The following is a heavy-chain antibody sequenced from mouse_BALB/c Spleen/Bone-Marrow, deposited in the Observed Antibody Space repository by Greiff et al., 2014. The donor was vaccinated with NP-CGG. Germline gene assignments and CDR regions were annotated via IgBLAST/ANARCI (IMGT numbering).Heavy chain of an antibody. J-gene: IGHJ3*01. V-gene: IGHV1S22*01. CDR3: TRWNGHYEGFAY. Sequence: LKHSGSELVRPGASVKLSCKASGYTFTTYWIHWVKQRHGQGLEWIGNIYPGSGNTNYGEKFKTKGTLTVDTFSSTAYMHLSSLTSEDSAVYYCTRWNGHYEGFAYWGQGTLVTVSA. CDR2: IYPGSGNT. CDR1: GYTFTTYW. D-gene: IGHD2-1*01.